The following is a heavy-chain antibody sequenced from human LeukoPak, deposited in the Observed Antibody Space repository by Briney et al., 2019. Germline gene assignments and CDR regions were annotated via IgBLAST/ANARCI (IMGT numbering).Heavy chain of an antibody. CDR2: ISSSGSTI. D-gene: IGHD1-26*01. Sequence: GGSLRLSCAASGFTFSSYVMNWVRQAPGKGLEWVSYISSSGSTIYCADSVKGRFTISRDNAKNSLYLQMNSLRAEDTAVYYCARGSGSYRKPFDYWGQGTLVTVSS. CDR1: GFTFSSYV. V-gene: IGHV3-48*03. J-gene: IGHJ4*02. CDR3: ARGSGSYRKPFDY.